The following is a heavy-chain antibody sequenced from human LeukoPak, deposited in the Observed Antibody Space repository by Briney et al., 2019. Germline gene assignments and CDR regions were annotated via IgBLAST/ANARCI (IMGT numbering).Heavy chain of an antibody. CDR3: AKDNGEFGY. D-gene: IGHD4-17*01. CDR1: GFTLSNYY. J-gene: IGHJ4*02. Sequence: PGGSLRLSCEASGFTLSNYYMSWVRQAPGKGLEWVANIKQDGSEKYYVDSVKGRFTISRDNAKKSLYLQMNSLRAEDTAVYYCAKDNGEFGYWGQGTLVTVSS. V-gene: IGHV3-7*04. CDR2: IKQDGSEK.